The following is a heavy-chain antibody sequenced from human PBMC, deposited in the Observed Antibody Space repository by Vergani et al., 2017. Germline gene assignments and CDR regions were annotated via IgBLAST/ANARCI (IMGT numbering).Heavy chain of an antibody. J-gene: IGHJ3*02. V-gene: IGHV1-69*01. D-gene: IGHD3-22*01. Sequence: QVQLVQSGAEVKKPGSSVKVSCKASGGTFSSYAISWVRQAPGQGLEWMGGIIPIFGTANYAQKFQGRVTITADESTSTAYMELSSLRSEDTAVYYCASPGQYYDSSGYSPYDAFDIWGQGTMVTVSS. CDR3: ASPGQYYDSSGYSPYDAFDI. CDR2: IIPIFGTA. CDR1: GGTFSSYA.